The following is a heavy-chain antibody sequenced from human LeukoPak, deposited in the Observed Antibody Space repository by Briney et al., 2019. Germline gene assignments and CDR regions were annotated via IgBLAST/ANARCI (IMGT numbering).Heavy chain of an antibody. J-gene: IGHJ4*02. CDR1: GFTFSSYS. Sequence: GSLRLSCAASGFTFSSYSMNWIRQPPGKGLEWIGSIHYGGTTHYNPSLQSRVTISADTSKNQFALDLRSVTAADTAVYYCTRDIGDFVSDFWGQGTLVTVSS. CDR2: IHYGGTT. CDR3: TRDIGDFVSDF. D-gene: IGHD2-21*02. V-gene: IGHV4-39*02.